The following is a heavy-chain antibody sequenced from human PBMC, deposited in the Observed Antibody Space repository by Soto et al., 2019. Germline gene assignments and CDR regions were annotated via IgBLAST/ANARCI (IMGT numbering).Heavy chain of an antibody. V-gene: IGHV4-59*01. D-gene: IGHD3-10*01. CDR2: IYYSGST. Sequence: PSETLSLTCTVSGGSISSYYWSWIRQPPGKGLEWIGYIYYSGSTNYNPSLKSRVTISVDTSKNQFSLKLSSVTAADTAVYYCARKGRFGELLGWDAFDIWGQGTMVTVSS. CDR1: GGSISSYY. J-gene: IGHJ3*02. CDR3: ARKGRFGELLGWDAFDI.